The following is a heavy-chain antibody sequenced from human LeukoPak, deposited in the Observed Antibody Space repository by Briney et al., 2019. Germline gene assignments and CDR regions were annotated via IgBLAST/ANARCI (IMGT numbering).Heavy chain of an antibody. J-gene: IGHJ1*01. CDR3: ARWDGHFQL. CDR1: GGFISSYY. V-gene: IGHV4-59*01. Sequence: KASETLSLTCTVSGGFISSYYWTWIRQSPGKGLDWIGYTYHSGSTNYNPSLKSRVAISVDTSENQFSLKLSFVTAADTAVYYCARWDGHFQLWGQGTLVTVCS. D-gene: IGHD1-26*01. CDR2: TYHSGST.